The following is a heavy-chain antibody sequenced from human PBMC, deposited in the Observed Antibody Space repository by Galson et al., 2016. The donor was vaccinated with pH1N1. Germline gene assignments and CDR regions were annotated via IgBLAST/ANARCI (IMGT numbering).Heavy chain of an antibody. Sequence: SLRLSCAASGFSFSNYGMHWVRQAPGKGPEWVAVISFDGSNKNYADSVRGRVTISRDNSKNTLFLLLDSLRPEDTAVYSCAKDRPQMMLRYFDWLLGDAMDVWGQGTTVTVSS. CDR1: GFSFSNYG. J-gene: IGHJ6*02. D-gene: IGHD3-9*01. CDR3: AKDRPQMMLRYFDWLLGDAMDV. V-gene: IGHV3-30*18. CDR2: ISFDGSNK.